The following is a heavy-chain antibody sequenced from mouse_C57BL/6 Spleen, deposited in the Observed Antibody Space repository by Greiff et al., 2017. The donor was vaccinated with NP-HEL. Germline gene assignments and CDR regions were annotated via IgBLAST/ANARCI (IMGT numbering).Heavy chain of an antibody. D-gene: IGHD1-1*01. CDR3: ARDYYGSSHRYFDV. V-gene: IGHV5-4*01. Sequence: EVQVVESGGGLVKPGGSLKLSCAASGFTFSSYAMSWVRQTPEKRLEWVATISDGGSYTYYPDNVKGRFTISRDNAKNNLYLQMSHLKSEDTAMYYCARDYYGSSHRYFDVWGTGTTVTVSS. J-gene: IGHJ1*03. CDR2: ISDGGSYT. CDR1: GFTFSSYA.